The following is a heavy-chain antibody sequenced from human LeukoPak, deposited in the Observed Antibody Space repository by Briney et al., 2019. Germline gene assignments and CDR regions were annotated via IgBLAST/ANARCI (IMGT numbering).Heavy chain of an antibody. V-gene: IGHV7-4-1*02. J-gene: IGHJ4*02. CDR1: GYSFTNYA. CDR3: AGLYFYDTSGHDY. Sequence: ASVKVSCKASGYSFTNYAMNWVRQAPGQGLEWMGWINTNTGNPTYAQGFTGRFVFSLDTSVSTAYLQISSLRAVDTAVYYCAGLYFYDTSGHDYWGQGTLVTVSS. CDR2: INTNTGNP. D-gene: IGHD3-22*01.